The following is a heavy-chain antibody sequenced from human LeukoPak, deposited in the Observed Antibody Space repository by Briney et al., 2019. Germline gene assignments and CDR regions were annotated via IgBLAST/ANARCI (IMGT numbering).Heavy chain of an antibody. Sequence: AGGSLRLSCAASGFTFSSYDMSWVRQAPGKGLEWVSAISGNGHSTYYVDSVKGRFTISRDNSRNTLYLQMNSLRAEDTAVYYCAKQDIRSSAWYDWGQGTLVTVSS. V-gene: IGHV3-23*01. CDR3: AKQDIRSSAWYD. CDR1: GFTFSSYD. CDR2: ISGNGHST. D-gene: IGHD6-19*01. J-gene: IGHJ4*02.